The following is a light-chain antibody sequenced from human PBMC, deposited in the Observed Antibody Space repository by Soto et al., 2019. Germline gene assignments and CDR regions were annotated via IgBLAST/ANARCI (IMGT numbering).Light chain of an antibody. CDR1: QNVLNNY. CDR3: QQYGGSPLYT. CDR2: GAS. V-gene: IGKV3-20*01. J-gene: IGKJ2*01. Sequence: EVVLTQSPGTLSLSPGERATLSCRASQNVLNNYLSWYQQKPGQAPRLLIYGASVRATGTPDRFSGSGSGTYFTLIIISREPEDFAMYYCQQYGGSPLYTFGRGTKL.